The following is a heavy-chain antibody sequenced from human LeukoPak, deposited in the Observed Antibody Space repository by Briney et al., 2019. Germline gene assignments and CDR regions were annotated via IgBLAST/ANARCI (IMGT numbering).Heavy chain of an antibody. CDR3: AREEITMVRGVTYTYYFDY. CDR1: GYTFTSYG. V-gene: IGHV1-18*01. CDR2: ISAYNGNT. J-gene: IGHJ4*02. D-gene: IGHD3-10*01. Sequence: ASVKVSCKASGYTFTSYGISWVRQAPGQGLEWMGWISAYNGNTKYAQKLQGRVTMTTDTSTSTAYMELRSLRSDDTAVYYCAREEITMVRGVTYTYYFDYWGQGTLVTVSP.